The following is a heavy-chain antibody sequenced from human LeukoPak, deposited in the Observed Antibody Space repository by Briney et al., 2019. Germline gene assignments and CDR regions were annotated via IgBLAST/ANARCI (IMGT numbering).Heavy chain of an antibody. Sequence: PGGSLRLSCAASGFTFSSYSMNWVRQAPGKGLEWVSYISSSSSTIYYADSVKGRFTISRDNAKNSLYLQMNSLRAEDTAVYYCARRGSTVVNGYYYNYGMDVWGQGTTVTVSS. CDR1: GFTFSSYS. D-gene: IGHD4-23*01. CDR2: ISSSSSTI. J-gene: IGHJ6*02. CDR3: ARRGSTVVNGYYYNYGMDV. V-gene: IGHV3-48*01.